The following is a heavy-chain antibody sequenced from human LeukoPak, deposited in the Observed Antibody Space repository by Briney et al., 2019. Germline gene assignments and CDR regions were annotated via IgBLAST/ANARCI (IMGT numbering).Heavy chain of an antibody. D-gene: IGHD2-2*01. J-gene: IGHJ3*02. CDR2: IKSKTDGGTT. Sequence: PGGSLRLSCAASGFTFSDAWMSWVRLAPGKGLEWVGRIKSKTDGGTTDYAAPVEGRSSISRDDSENMLYLQMNSLKTEDTAMYYCTTGVAISRYAFDIWGQGTMVTVSS. CDR3: TTGVAISRYAFDI. V-gene: IGHV3-15*01. CDR1: GFTFSDAW.